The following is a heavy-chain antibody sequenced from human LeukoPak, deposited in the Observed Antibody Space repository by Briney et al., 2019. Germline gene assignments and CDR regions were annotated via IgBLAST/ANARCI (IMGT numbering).Heavy chain of an antibody. J-gene: IGHJ4*02. CDR1: GGTFSSYA. CDR3: ARYPADNDFWSGYNFDY. CDR2: IIPIFGTA. D-gene: IGHD3-3*01. Sequence: GASVKVSCKASGGTFSSYAISWVRQAPGQGLEWMGGIIPIFGTANYAQKFQGRVTITADESTSTAYMELSSLRSEDTAVYYCARYPADNDFWSGYNFDYWGQGTLVTVSS. V-gene: IGHV1-69*01.